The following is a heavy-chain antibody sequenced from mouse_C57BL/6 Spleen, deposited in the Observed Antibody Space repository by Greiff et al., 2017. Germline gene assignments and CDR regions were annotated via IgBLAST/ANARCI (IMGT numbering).Heavy chain of an antibody. D-gene: IGHD1-3*01. CDR2: INPNNGGT. CDR3: ARRGKGVYYYAMDY. J-gene: IGHJ4*01. Sequence: EVQLQQSGPELVKPGASVKISCKASGYTFTDYYMNWVKQSHGKSLEWIGDINPNNGGTSYNQKFKGKATLTVEKSSSTAYMELRSLTSEDSAVYYCARRGKGVYYYAMDYWGQGTSVTVSS. CDR1: GYTFTDYY. V-gene: IGHV1-26*01.